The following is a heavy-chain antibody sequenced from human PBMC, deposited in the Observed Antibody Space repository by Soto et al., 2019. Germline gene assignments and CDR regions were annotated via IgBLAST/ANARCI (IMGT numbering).Heavy chain of an antibody. V-gene: IGHV3-23*01. CDR2: IDGSGGIT. CDR1: GFTFGTTD. J-gene: IGHJ5*02. Sequence: QLLQSGGGLVQPGGSLTLSCAASGFTFGTTDMSWVRQAPGEGLEWVSTIDGSGGITYYADSVKGRFTISRDNSRNPVYLQMNSLRGDDTALYYCVKNSGWFKTWGQGALVTVSS. D-gene: IGHD3-10*01. CDR3: VKNSGWFKT.